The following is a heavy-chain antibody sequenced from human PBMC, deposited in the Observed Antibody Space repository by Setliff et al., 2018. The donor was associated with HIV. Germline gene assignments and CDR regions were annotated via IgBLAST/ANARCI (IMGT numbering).Heavy chain of an antibody. CDR3: ARVLENSGSDY. Sequence: QAGGSLRLSCAASGFSFSNYHMHWVRQAPGRGLEWVSFIGKAGTKYYTDSVKGRFTISRDNAKNSLYLQMNSLRAEDTAIYYCARVLENSGSDYWGQGTLVTVSS. CDR1: GFSFSNYH. V-gene: IGHV3-48*01. D-gene: IGHD6-19*01. J-gene: IGHJ4*02. CDR2: IGKAGTK.